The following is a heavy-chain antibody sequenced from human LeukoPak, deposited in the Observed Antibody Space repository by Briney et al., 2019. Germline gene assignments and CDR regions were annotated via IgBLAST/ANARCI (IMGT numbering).Heavy chain of an antibody. J-gene: IGHJ6*02. CDR1: GFTFSSYS. CDR3: ARDLLIGFYYDFWSGYYGMDV. Sequence: PGGSLRLSCAASGFTFSSYSMNWVRQAPGKGLEWVSSISSSSSYIYYADSVKGRFTISRDNAKNSLYLQMNSLRAEDTAVYYCARDLLIGFYYDFWSGYYGMDVWGQGTTVTVSS. V-gene: IGHV3-21*01. CDR2: ISSSSSYI. D-gene: IGHD3-3*01.